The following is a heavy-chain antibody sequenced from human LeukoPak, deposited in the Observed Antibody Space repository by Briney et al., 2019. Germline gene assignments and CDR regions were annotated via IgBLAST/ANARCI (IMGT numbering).Heavy chain of an antibody. Sequence: SGGSLRLSCAASGVTFSDYYISWIRQAPGKGLEWGSYMSSSSSYTNYADSVKGRFTISRDDAKNSLYLQMNSLRGEDTAVYYCAREKVGYCSGGSCDISGMDVWGQGTTVTVSS. CDR2: MSSSSSYT. V-gene: IGHV3-11*05. CDR3: AREKVGYCSGGSCDISGMDV. CDR1: GVTFSDYY. D-gene: IGHD2-15*01. J-gene: IGHJ6*02.